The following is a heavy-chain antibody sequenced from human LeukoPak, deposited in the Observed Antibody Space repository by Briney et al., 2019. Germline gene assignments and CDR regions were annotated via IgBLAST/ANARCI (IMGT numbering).Heavy chain of an antibody. J-gene: IGHJ6*03. D-gene: IGHD3-10*01. CDR1: GFTFSSYP. CDR3: ARRAGSFYASSSYYMDV. V-gene: IGHV3-64*01. Sequence: GGSLRLSCAGSGFTFSSYPLYWVRQSPGRGLQYVSGISNNGGSTYYTNSVKGRFTISRDNSKNTLYLQMGSLRAEDTAVYYCARRAGSFYASSSYYMDVWGKGTTVTVSS. CDR2: ISNNGGST.